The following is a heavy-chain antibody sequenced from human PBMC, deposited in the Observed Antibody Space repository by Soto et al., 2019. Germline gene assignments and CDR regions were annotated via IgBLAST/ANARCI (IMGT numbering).Heavy chain of an antibody. V-gene: IGHV3-23*01. CDR3: AKGSYGYSYFYSAY. J-gene: IGHJ4*02. CDR1: GFTFSSYA. D-gene: IGHD5-18*01. CDR2: ISGSGGST. Sequence: GGSLRLSCAASGFTFSSYAMSWVRQAPGKGLEWVSAISGSGGSTYYADSVKGRFTISRDNSKNTLYLQMNSLGAEDTAVYYCAKGSYGYSYFYSAYWGQGTLVTVSS.